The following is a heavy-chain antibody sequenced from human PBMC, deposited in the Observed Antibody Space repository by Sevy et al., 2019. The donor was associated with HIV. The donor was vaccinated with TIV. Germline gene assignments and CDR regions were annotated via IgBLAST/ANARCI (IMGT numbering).Heavy chain of an antibody. CDR1: DFIFENYW. CDR2: IKLDGSDK. Sequence: GGSLRLSCGASDFIFENYWMTWVRQTSGQGLEWVATIKLDGSDKYYGDSVKGRFTISRDNSKKSLYLQMNSLRAEYTAVYFCARGHYAMDVWGQGTTVTFSS. J-gene: IGHJ6*02. V-gene: IGHV3-7*03. CDR3: ARGHYAMDV.